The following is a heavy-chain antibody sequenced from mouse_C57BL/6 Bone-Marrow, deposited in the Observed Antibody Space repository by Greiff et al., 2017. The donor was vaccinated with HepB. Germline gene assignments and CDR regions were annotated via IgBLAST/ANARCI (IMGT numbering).Heavy chain of an antibody. J-gene: IGHJ4*01. CDR3: ARMTGQITTVVATDAMDY. D-gene: IGHD1-1*01. CDR2: IWWDDDK. V-gene: IGHV8-8*01. CDR1: GFSLSTFGMG. Sequence: QVTLKESGPGILQPSQTLSLTCSFSGFSLSTFGMGVGWIRQPSGKGLEWLAHIWWDDDKYYNPALKSRLTISKDTSKNQVFLKIANVDTADTATYYCARMTGQITTVVATDAMDYWGQGTSVTVSS.